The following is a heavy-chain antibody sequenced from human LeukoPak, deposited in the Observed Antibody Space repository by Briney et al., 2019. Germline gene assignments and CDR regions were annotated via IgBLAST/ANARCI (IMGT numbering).Heavy chain of an antibody. Sequence: GGSLRLSCAASGFTFSSYEMNWVRQAPGKGLEWVSYISSSGSTIYYADSVKGRFTISRDNAKNSLYLQMNSLRAEDTAVYYCARDGSVVYYYYGMVVWGQGTTVTVSS. J-gene: IGHJ6*02. CDR1: GFTFSSYE. D-gene: IGHD1-26*01. CDR2: ISSSGSTI. V-gene: IGHV3-48*03. CDR3: ARDGSVVYYYYGMVV.